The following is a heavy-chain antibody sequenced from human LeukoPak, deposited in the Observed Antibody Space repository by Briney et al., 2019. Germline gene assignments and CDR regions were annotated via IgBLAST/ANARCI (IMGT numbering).Heavy chain of an antibody. Sequence: SEALSLTCAVYGGSFSGYYWSWIRQPPGKGLEWIGEINHSGSTNYNPSLKSRVTISVDTSKNRFSLKLSSVTAADTAVYYCARRRYDFWSGYSRWYYMDVWGKGTTVTVSS. J-gene: IGHJ6*03. CDR3: ARRRYDFWSGYSRWYYMDV. CDR1: GGSFSGYY. CDR2: INHSGST. D-gene: IGHD3-3*01. V-gene: IGHV4-34*01.